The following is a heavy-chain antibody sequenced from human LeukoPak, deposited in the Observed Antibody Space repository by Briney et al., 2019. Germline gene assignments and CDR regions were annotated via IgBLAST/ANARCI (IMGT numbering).Heavy chain of an antibody. J-gene: IGHJ4*02. Sequence: GFLRLSCAASGFTFSSYAMSWVRQAPGKGLEWVSAISGSGGSTYYADSVKGRITISRDNSKNTLYLQMNSLRAEDTAVYYCAKRSGKVVVTLPDYWGQGTLVTVSS. CDR3: AKRSGKVVVTLPDY. CDR1: GFTFSSYA. V-gene: IGHV3-23*01. D-gene: IGHD3-22*01. CDR2: ISGSGGST.